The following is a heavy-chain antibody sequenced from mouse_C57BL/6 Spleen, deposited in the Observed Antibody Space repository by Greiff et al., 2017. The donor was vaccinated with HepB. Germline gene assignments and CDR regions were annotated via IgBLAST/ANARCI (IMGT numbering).Heavy chain of an antibody. V-gene: IGHV3-6*01. CDR1: GYSITSGYY. J-gene: IGHJ3*01. CDR2: ISYDGSN. Sequence: EVKLQESGPGLVKPSQSLSLTCSVTGYSITSGYYWNWIRQFPGNKLEWMGYISYDGSNNYNPSLKNRISITRDTSKNQFFLKLNSVTTEDTATYYCARDPPVVAYWGQGTLVTVSA. CDR3: ARDPPVVAY.